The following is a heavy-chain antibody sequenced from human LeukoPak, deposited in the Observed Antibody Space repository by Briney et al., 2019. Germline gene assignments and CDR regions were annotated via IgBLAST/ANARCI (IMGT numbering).Heavy chain of an antibody. J-gene: IGHJ4*02. Sequence: ASVTVSCKASGYTFTSYDINWVRQATGQGLEWMGWMNPNSGNTGYAQKFQGRVTMTRDTSTSTVYMELSSLRSEGTAVYYCARADYYGSGSYSPTGDYWGQGTLVTVSS. D-gene: IGHD3-10*01. CDR1: GYTFTSYD. CDR3: ARADYYGSGSYSPTGDY. CDR2: MNPNSGNT. V-gene: IGHV1-8*01.